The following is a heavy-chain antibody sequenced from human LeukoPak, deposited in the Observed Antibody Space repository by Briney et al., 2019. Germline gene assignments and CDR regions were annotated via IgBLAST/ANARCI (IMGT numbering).Heavy chain of an antibody. CDR2: ISSSGGHT. CDR3: ASPRMIRGTITTPFDY. CDR1: GLTLRLFS. V-gene: IGHV3-21*01. J-gene: IGHJ4*02. Sequence: GGSLRLSCAASGLTLRLFSMNWVRQAPGKGLEWVSSISSSGGHTFYSDSVKGRFTISRDNAKNSLYLQMNSLRAEDTATYYCASPRMIRGTITTPFDYWGQGILVTVSS. D-gene: IGHD3-10*01.